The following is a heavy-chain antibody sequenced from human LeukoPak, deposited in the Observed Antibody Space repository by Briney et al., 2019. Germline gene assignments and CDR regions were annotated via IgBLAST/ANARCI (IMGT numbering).Heavy chain of an antibody. CDR2: FSAYNGNT. Sequence: ASVKVSCKACGYSFTYYGISLVRQAPGQGLEWLGWFSAYNGNTNYAQNVQDRVTMTTDTSTSTAYMELRSLRSDDTAVYYCARTRVPGAISPFDYWGRGTLVTVSS. CDR3: ARTRVPGAISPFDY. V-gene: IGHV1-18*01. D-gene: IGHD2-2*01. J-gene: IGHJ4*01. CDR1: GYSFTYYG.